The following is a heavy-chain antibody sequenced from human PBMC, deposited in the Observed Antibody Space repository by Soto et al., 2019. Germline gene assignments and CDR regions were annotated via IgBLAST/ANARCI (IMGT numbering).Heavy chain of an antibody. D-gene: IGHD1-26*01. Sequence: EVQLLESGGGLVQPGGSLRLSCAASGFTFGSYAMRWVRQAPGQGLEWVSAISGSGDSTYYADCVKGRFTISRDNSKNTLYLQMNSLRAEDTAVYYCARRGSGSYYDYWGQGTLVTVSS. V-gene: IGHV3-23*01. CDR1: GFTFGSYA. CDR3: ARRGSGSYYDY. CDR2: ISGSGDST. J-gene: IGHJ4*02.